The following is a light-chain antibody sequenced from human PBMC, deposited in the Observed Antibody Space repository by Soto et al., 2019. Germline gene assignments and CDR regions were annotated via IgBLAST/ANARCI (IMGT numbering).Light chain of an antibody. CDR3: QHYGASPWT. CDR2: RAS. Sequence: EIVLTHSPATLSLSPGERATLSFRASQSVGYHLAWYQQKPGQAPRVLIYRASIRATGISDRFSGSGSGTDFTLTISRLEPEDFAVYYCQHYGASPWTFGQGTKVDIK. J-gene: IGKJ1*01. CDR1: QSVGYH. V-gene: IGKV3-20*01.